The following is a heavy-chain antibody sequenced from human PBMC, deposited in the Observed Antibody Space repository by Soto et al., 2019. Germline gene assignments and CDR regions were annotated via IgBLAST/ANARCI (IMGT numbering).Heavy chain of an antibody. CDR1: GFTFSSYG. D-gene: IGHD3-3*01. CDR3: ARGYTSGYPSNWFDP. Sequence: QVQLVESGGGVVQPGRSLRLSCAASGFTFSSYGMHWVRQAPGKGLEWVAVISYDGSKKYYADSVKGRFTISRYNSKNTLYLQMDSLRDEDTAVYYCARGYTSGYPSNWFDPWGQGTLVTVSS. J-gene: IGHJ5*02. V-gene: IGHV3-30*03. CDR2: ISYDGSKK.